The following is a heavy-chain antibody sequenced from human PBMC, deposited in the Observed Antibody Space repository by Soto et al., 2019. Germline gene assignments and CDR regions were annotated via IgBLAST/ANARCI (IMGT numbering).Heavy chain of an antibody. CDR2: INPSGGST. Sequence: QVQLVQSGAEVKKPGASVKVSCKASGYTFTSYYMHWLRQAPGQGLEWMGIINPSGGSTSYAQKFEGRVTMPRDTCTSTVYMEVSRLRCEETAVYSCARVGGVGNLGYWGQGPLVTVSS. CDR3: ARVGGVGNLGY. CDR1: GYTFTSYY. J-gene: IGHJ4*02. V-gene: IGHV1-46*01. D-gene: IGHD3-10*01.